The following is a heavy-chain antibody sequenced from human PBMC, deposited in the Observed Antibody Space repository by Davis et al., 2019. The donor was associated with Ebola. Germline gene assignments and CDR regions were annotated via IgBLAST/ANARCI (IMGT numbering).Heavy chain of an antibody. J-gene: IGHJ4*02. CDR1: GFTFNKYA. Sequence: GESLKISCPASGFTFNKYAMSWVRQAVGKGLEWVSTISGSGGSTSYADSVRGRFTISRDDSKNTLFLQMNSLRTEDTAVYYCARGGSSWGLFDYWGQGTLVTVSS. CDR3: ARGGSSWGLFDY. V-gene: IGHV3-23*01. CDR2: ISGSGGST. D-gene: IGHD6-13*01.